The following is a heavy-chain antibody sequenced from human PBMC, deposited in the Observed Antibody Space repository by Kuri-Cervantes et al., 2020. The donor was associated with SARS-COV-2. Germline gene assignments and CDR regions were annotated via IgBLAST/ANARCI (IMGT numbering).Heavy chain of an antibody. Sequence: GGSLRLSCAASGFTVSSNYMSWVRQAPGKGLEWVSVIYSGGSTYYADSVKGRFTISRDNAKNTLYLQMNSLRAEDTAVYYCARVPNYYGSGSYYNYYYYYGMDVWGQGTTVTVSS. J-gene: IGHJ6*02. CDR1: GFTVSSNY. V-gene: IGHV3-53*01. CDR3: ARVPNYYGSGSYYNYYYYYGMDV. CDR2: IYSGGST. D-gene: IGHD3-10*01.